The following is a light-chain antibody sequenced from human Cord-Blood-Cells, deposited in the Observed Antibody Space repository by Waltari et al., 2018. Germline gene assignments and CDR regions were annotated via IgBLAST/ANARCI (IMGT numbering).Light chain of an antibody. Sequence: SYELTQPPSVFVSPGQTASITCSGDKWGDKYACWYQQKPGQSPVLVIYQDSKRPSGIPERFSGSNSGNTATLTISGTQAMDEADYYCQAWDSSVVFGGGSKLTVL. J-gene: IGLJ2*01. V-gene: IGLV3-1*01. CDR2: QDS. CDR3: QAWDSSVV. CDR1: KWGDKY.